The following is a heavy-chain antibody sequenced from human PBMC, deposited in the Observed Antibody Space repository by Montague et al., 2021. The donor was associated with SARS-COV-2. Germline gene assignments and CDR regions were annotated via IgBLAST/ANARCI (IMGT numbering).Heavy chain of an antibody. CDR1: GGSFSGNY. CDR2: INHYGST. Sequence: SETLSLTCAVYGGSFSGNYWSWIRQPPGKGLEWIGEINHYGSTNYNPSLKSRVPMSVNTSKNQFSLKLSSVTAADTAVYYCARGLPVTTLFYYFGMDVWGQGTTVTVSS. CDR3: ARGLPVTTLFYYFGMDV. J-gene: IGHJ6*02. D-gene: IGHD4-11*01. V-gene: IGHV4-34*01.